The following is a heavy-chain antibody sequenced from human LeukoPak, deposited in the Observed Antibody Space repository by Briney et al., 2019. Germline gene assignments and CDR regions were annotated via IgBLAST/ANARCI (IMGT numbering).Heavy chain of an antibody. V-gene: IGHV4-39*01. J-gene: IGHJ4*02. D-gene: IGHD4-23*01. CDR1: GGPISNTSYY. CDR2: AAYSGGT. Sequence: PSETPALTCNVSGGPISNTSYYWGWIRQPPGNGLEWIGRAAYSGGTYYNPSLESRVIISVDTSKNQFSLRLSPVTAADTAIYYCARLRSYGGGRGIDYWGQGTLVGVSS. CDR3: ARLRSYGGGRGIDY.